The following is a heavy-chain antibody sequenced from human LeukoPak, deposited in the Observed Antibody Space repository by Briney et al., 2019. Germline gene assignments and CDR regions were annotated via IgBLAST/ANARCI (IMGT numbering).Heavy chain of an antibody. CDR2: ISGSAGGT. J-gene: IGHJ4*02. CDR3: AKRGVVIRVFLVGFHKEAYYFDS. D-gene: IGHD3-10*01. CDR1: GITLSNYG. V-gene: IGHV3-23*01. Sequence: GGSLRLSCAVSGITLSNYGMSWVRQAPGKGLEWVAGISGSAGGTNYADSVRGRFTISRDNAKNTLYLQMNSLRADDTAVYFRAKRGVVIRVFLVGFHKEAYYFDSWGQGALVSVSS.